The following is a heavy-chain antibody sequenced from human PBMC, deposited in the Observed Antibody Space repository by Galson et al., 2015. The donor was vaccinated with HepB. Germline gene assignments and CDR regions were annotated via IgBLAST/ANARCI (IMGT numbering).Heavy chain of an antibody. CDR1: GDSVSSNSAS. J-gene: IGHJ4*02. D-gene: IGHD5-12*01. V-gene: IGHV6-1*01. CDR3: SRGVLTWTGYDYGSFFDY. CDR2: TYYRSKWYY. Sequence: CAIFGDSVSSNSASWNWIRQSPSRGLEWLGMTYYRSKWYYDYAVSVKSRMSINPDTSKNQFSLQLNSVTPEDTAVYYCSRGVLTWTGYDYGSFFDYWGQGSQVTVSS.